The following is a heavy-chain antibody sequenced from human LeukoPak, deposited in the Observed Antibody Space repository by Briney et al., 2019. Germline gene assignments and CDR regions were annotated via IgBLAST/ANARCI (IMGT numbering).Heavy chain of an antibody. J-gene: IGHJ2*01. D-gene: IGHD3-10*01. Sequence: PGGSLRLSCAASGFTFSSNWMTWVRQAPGKGLEWVANINEDGSEKYYVDSVKGRFTISRDNAKNSLYLQMNSLRAEDTAVYYCAKRSGTVRGVMWYFDLWGRGTLVTVSS. CDR2: INEDGSEK. V-gene: IGHV3-7*03. CDR1: GFTFSSNW. CDR3: AKRSGTVRGVMWYFDL.